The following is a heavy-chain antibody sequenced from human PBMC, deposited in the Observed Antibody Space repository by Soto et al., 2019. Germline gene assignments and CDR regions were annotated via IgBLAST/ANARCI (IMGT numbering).Heavy chain of an antibody. V-gene: IGHV3-23*01. Sequence: EVQLLESGGGLVQPGGSLRLACATSGFAYSTYAVSWVRQAPGQELEWVSDISGSGDSTHYAGSVKGRFTISRDNSKNTVYLQMDSLRAEDTALYYCAQGISSGWWYGAYWGQGTLVAVSS. CDR1: GFAYSTYA. D-gene: IGHD6-19*01. CDR2: ISGSGDST. J-gene: IGHJ4*02. CDR3: AQGISSGWWYGAY.